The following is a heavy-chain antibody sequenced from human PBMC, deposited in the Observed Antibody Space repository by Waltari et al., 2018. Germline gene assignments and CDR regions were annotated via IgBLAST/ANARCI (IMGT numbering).Heavy chain of an antibody. D-gene: IGHD3-3*01. Sequence: EVQLVQSGAEVKKPGESLQISCTGSGYSFTSHRICWVRQMPGKGLEWMGIIYPGDSDTRYSPSFQGQVTISADKSISTAYLQWSSLKASDTAMYYCASARYDFWSGYKEIWGQGTMVTVSS. CDR3: ASARYDFWSGYKEI. V-gene: IGHV5-51*01. CDR2: IYPGDSDT. CDR1: GYSFTSHR. J-gene: IGHJ3*02.